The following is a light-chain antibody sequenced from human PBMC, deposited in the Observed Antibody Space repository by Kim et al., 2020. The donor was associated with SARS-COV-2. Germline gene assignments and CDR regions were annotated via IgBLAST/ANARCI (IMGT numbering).Light chain of an antibody. J-gene: IGKJ2*01. CDR2: GAS. Sequence: IVLTQSPGTLSLSPGERATLSCRVSQTTKSDYLAWYQQKPGQAPRLLIHGASSRATGIPDRFSGSGSGTDFTLTISRLEPEDFAVYYCQHYSKPPPMFTFGQGTKLEI. CDR1: QTTKSDY. CDR3: QHYSKPPPMFT. V-gene: IGKV3-20*01.